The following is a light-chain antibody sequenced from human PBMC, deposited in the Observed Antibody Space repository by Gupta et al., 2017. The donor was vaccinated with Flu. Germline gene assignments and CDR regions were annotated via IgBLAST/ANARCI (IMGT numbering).Light chain of an antibody. CDR2: KAS. J-gene: IGKJ2*01. V-gene: IGKV1-5*03. CDR3: QQYNSYSPYT. Sequence: DIQMTQSPSTLSASVGDRVTITCRASQSISSWLAWYKQKPGKAPKLLIYKASSLESGVPSRFSGSGYGTEFTLTISSRQPDDFASYYCQQYNSYSPYTFGQGTKMEIK. CDR1: QSISSW.